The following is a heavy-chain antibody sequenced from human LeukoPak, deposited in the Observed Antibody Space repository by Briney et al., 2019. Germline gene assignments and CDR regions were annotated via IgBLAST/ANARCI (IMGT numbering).Heavy chain of an antibody. D-gene: IGHD6-13*01. CDR3: AKDQLGHSSSWSDY. J-gene: IGHJ4*02. V-gene: IGHV3-30*02. CDR1: GFTFSSYG. Sequence: GGSLRLSCAASGFTFSSYGMHWVRQAPGKGLEWVAFIWYDGSNKYYTDSVKGRFTISRDNSKNTLYLQMNSLRAEDTAVYYCAKDQLGHSSSWSDYWGQGTLVTVSS. CDR2: IWYDGSNK.